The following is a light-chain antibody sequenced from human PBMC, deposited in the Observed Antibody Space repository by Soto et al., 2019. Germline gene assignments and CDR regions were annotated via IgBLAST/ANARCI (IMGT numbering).Light chain of an antibody. CDR2: DAS. CDR3: QQYNTYST. J-gene: IGKJ5*01. CDR1: QSISSW. Sequence: DIQLTQSSSTLYASVGDRVTITCRASQSISSWLAWYQQKPGKAPQALIYDASSLKSGVPSRFSGNGSGTEFTLTISSLQPDDFATYYCQQYNTYSTFGQGTRLEI. V-gene: IGKV1-5*01.